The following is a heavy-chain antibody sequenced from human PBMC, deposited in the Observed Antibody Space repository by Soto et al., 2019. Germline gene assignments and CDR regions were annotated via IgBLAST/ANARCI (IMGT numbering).Heavy chain of an antibody. V-gene: IGHV4-61*01. CDR2: IYYSGST. Sequence: KTSETLSLTCTVSGGSVSSGSYYWSWIRQPPGKGLEWIGYIYYSGSTNYNPSLKSRVTISVDTSKNQFSLKLSSVTAADTAVYYCARDSVVATLDYYGMDVWGQGTTVTVSS. J-gene: IGHJ6*02. CDR3: ARDSVVATLDYYGMDV. CDR1: GGSVSSGSYY. D-gene: IGHD5-12*01.